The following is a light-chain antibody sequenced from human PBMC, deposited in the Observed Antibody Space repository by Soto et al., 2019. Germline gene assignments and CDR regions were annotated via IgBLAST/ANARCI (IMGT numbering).Light chain of an antibody. J-gene: IGKJ4*01. Sequence: EIVLKQSPDTLSLSPGERATLSCRASQSVRSNYLAWYQQKPGQAPRFLIYDASSRATGIPDRFSGSGSGTEFTLTISRLEPVDFAVYYCQQYGSTPLTFGGGTKVDIK. CDR1: QSVRSNY. V-gene: IGKV3-20*01. CDR2: DAS. CDR3: QQYGSTPLT.